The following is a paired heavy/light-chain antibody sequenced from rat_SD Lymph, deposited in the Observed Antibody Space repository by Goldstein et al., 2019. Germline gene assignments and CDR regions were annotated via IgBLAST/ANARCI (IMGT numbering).Light chain of an antibody. J-gene: IGKJ5*01. CDR2: GAT. CDR3: LQSIQYPLT. Sequence: DIQMTQSPSSLSASLGDRVTITCRASQDIGNYLTWFQQKPGKSPRRMIYGATNLEDGVPSRFSGSRSGSDYSLTISSLESEDVADYHCLQSIQYPLTFGSGTKLEIK. V-gene: IGKV14S14*01. CDR1: QDIGNY.
Heavy chain of an antibody. CDR1: GFSLTGYS. D-gene: IGHD1-4*01. CDR3: TRATSGYNLFDY. CDR2: MRYNGDT. J-gene: IGHJ2*01. Sequence: QVQLTESGPGLVHPSETLSLTCTVSGFSLTGYSVYWVRQPSGKGLEWMGRMRYNGDTSYNSALKSRLSISRDTSKNQVFLKMNSLQTDDTGTYYCTRATSGYNLFDYWGQGVMVTVSS. V-gene: IGHV2-8*01.